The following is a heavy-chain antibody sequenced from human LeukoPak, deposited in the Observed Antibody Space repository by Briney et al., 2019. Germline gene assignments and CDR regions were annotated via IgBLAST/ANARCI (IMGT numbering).Heavy chain of an antibody. CDR2: IYHSGST. Sequence: SETLSLTCTVSGYSISSGYYWGWIRQPPGKGLEWIGSIYHSGSTYYNPSLKSRVTISVDTSKNQFSLKLSSVTAADTAVYYCARAGSMGINWGQGTLVTVSS. CDR3: ARAGSMGIN. V-gene: IGHV4-38-2*02. D-gene: IGHD7-27*01. CDR1: GYSISSGYY. J-gene: IGHJ4*02.